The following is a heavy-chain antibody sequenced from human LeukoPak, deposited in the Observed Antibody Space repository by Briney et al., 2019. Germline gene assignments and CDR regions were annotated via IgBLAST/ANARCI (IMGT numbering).Heavy chain of an antibody. CDR2: ISSSSSYI. J-gene: IGHJ6*02. Sequence: KPGGSLRLSCAASGFTFSSYSMNWVRQAPGKGLEWVSSISSSSSYIYYADSVKGRFTISRDNAKNSLYLQMNSLKTEDTAVYYCTTDSTSYYYGMDVWGQGTTVTVSS. CDR3: TTDSTSYYYGMDV. V-gene: IGHV3-21*03. CDR1: GFTFSSYS. D-gene: IGHD2-2*01.